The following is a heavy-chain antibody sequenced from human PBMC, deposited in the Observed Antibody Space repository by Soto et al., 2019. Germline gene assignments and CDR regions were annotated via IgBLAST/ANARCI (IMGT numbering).Heavy chain of an antibody. CDR1: GFTFSSYG. CDR3: ARGSAHCTNGVCYYYYYGMDV. CDR2: IWYDGSNK. J-gene: IGHJ6*02. Sequence: PGGSLRLSCAASGFTFSSYGMHWVRQAPGKGLEWVAVIWYDGSNKYYADSVKGRFTISRDNSKNTLYLQMNSLRAEDTAVYYCARGSAHCTNGVCYYYYYGMDVWGQGTTVTVSS. V-gene: IGHV3-33*01. D-gene: IGHD2-8*01.